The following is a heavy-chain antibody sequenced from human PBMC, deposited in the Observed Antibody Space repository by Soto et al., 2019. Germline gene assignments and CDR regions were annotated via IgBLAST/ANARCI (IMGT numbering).Heavy chain of an antibody. CDR1: GGSFSGYY. D-gene: IGHD3-16*01. J-gene: IGHJ2*01. Sequence: SETLSLTCAVYGGSFSGYYWSWIRQPPGKGLEWIGEINHSGSTNYNPSLKSRVTISVDTSKTQFSLKLSSVTAADTAVYYCARDVVGGLRYWYFDLWGRGTLVTVSS. CDR3: ARDVVGGLRYWYFDL. CDR2: INHSGST. V-gene: IGHV4-34*01.